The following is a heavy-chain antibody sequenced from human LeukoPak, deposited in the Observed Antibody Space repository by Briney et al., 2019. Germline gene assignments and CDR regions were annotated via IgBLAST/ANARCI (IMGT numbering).Heavy chain of an antibody. CDR1: GYTFTSYY. CDR2: INPSGGST. V-gene: IGHV1-46*01. D-gene: IGHD3-3*01. J-gene: IGHJ6*02. CDR3: ARGRFDDFWSGYPQTYGMDV. Sequence: ASVKVSCKASGYTFTSYYMHWVRQAPGQGLEWMGIINPSGGSTSYAQKFQGRVTMTRDTSTSTVYMELSSLRSEDTAVYYCARGRFDDFWSGYPQTYGMDVWGQGTTVTVSS.